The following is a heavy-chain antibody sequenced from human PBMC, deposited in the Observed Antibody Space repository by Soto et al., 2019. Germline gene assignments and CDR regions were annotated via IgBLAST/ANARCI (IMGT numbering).Heavy chain of an antibody. V-gene: IGHV3-23*01. J-gene: IGHJ4*02. CDR3: AKEFGHYDIVIGYPTFGS. Sequence: GGSLRLSCAASGFTFSSYAMSWVRQAPGEGLEWVSAVSRSGDNTYHADSVKGRFTISRDNSKNTLYLQMNSLRVEDTAVYYCAKEFGHYDIVIGYPTFGSWGQGTLVTVSS. CDR1: GFTFSSYA. D-gene: IGHD3-9*01. CDR2: VSRSGDNT.